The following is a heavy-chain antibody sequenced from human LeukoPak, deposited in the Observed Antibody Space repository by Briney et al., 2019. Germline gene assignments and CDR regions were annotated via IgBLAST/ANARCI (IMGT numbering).Heavy chain of an antibody. J-gene: IGHJ4*02. Sequence: GGSLRLSCSASGFTFRNHGMHWVRQAPGKGLEWVAVIWYDGSNKYYADSVKGRVTISRDNSKNTVYPQMNSLRAEDTAVYYCARDVKAYFDYWGRGILVTVPS. V-gene: IGHV3-33*01. CDR3: ARDVKAYFDY. CDR2: IWYDGSNK. CDR1: GFTFRNHG.